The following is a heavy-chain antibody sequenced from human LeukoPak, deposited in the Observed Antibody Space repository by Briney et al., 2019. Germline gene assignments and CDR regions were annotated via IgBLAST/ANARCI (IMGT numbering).Heavy chain of an antibody. V-gene: IGHV4-59*01. J-gene: IGHJ2*01. CDR1: GGSISSYY. CDR3: ARDRSGYFDSSGYYVGYFDL. Sequence: SETLSLTCTVSGGSISSYYWSWIRQTPGKGLEWIGFIHYSGYTNYNPSLKSRVTISLDTSKNHFSLKLSSVTAADTAVYYCARDRSGYFDSSGYYVGYFDLWGRGTLVTVSS. CDR2: IHYSGYT. D-gene: IGHD3-22*01.